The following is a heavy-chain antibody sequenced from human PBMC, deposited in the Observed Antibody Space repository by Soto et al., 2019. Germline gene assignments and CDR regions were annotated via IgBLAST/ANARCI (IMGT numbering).Heavy chain of an antibody. J-gene: IGHJ6*02. D-gene: IGHD3-10*01. CDR3: ARDDGEGGMDV. CDR2: ILPVFRTP. V-gene: IGHV1-69*01. Sequence: QMHLVQSGPEVRKPGSSVKVSCKASGGTFGDYGIDWVRQAPGHGLEWMGGILPVFRTPRNARKFEGRVSLTVDEVTNTSFNELNSLRPEDTATYYCARDDGEGGMDVWSQGTTVIVSS. CDR1: GGTFGDYG.